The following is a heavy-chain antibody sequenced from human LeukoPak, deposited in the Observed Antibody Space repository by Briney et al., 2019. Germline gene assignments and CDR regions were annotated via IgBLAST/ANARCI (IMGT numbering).Heavy chain of an antibody. CDR3: ARDGRDGYNRRGYFDY. D-gene: IGHD5-24*01. V-gene: IGHV4-38-2*02. Sequence: SETLSLTCTVSGYSISSGYYWGWIRQPPGKGLEWIGSIYHSGSTYYNPSLKSRVTISVDTSKNQFSLKLSSVTAADTAVYYCARDGRDGYNRRGYFDYWGQGTLVTVSS. J-gene: IGHJ4*02. CDR2: IYHSGST. CDR1: GYSISSGYY.